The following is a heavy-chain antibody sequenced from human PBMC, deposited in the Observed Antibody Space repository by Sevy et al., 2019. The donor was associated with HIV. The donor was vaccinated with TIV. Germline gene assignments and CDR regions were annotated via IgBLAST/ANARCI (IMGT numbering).Heavy chain of an antibody. CDR3: ARDPDTAPLGYYGMDV. Sequence: ASVKVSCKASGYTFTGYYMHWVRQAPGQGLEWMGRINPDSGGTNYAQKFQGRVTMTRDTSISTAYMELSRLRSDDTAVYYCARDPDTAPLGYYGMDVWGQGTTVTVSS. V-gene: IGHV1-2*06. D-gene: IGHD5-18*01. CDR2: INPDSGGT. J-gene: IGHJ6*02. CDR1: GYTFTGYY.